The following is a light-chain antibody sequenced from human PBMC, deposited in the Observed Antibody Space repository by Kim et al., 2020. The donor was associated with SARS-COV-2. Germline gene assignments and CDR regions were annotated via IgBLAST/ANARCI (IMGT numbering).Light chain of an antibody. CDR2: QDS. CDR1: KWGDKY. V-gene: IGLV3-1*01. J-gene: IGLJ1*01. CDR3: QAWDSSTAV. Sequence: GSPGQTASITCSGDKWGDKYACWYQQKPGQSPVLVIYQDSKRPSGIPERFSGSNSGNTATLTISGTQAMDEADYYCQAWDSSTAVFGTGTKVTVL.